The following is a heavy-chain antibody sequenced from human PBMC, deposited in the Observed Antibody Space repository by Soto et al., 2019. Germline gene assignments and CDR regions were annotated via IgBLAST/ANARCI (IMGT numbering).Heavy chain of an antibody. CDR2: INPRTGGT. J-gene: IGHJ4*02. D-gene: IGHD1-26*01. CDR1: GYSFTDYY. Sequence: ASVKVSCKASGYSFTDYYMHWVRQAPGQGLEWMGWINPRTGGTNYAQKFQGRVTMTRDTSIITAYMELSRLRSDDTAVYYCARDGVGSDYFDSWGQGTLVTVSS. V-gene: IGHV1-2*02. CDR3: ARDGVGSDYFDS.